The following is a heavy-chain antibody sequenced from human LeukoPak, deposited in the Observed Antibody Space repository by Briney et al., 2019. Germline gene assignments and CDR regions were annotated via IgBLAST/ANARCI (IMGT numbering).Heavy chain of an antibody. CDR2: IIPIFGTA. CDR1: GGTFSSYA. D-gene: IGHD7-27*01. V-gene: IGHV1-69*13. J-gene: IGHJ6*03. Sequence: SVKVPCKASGGTFSSYAISWVRQAPGQGLEWMGGIIPIFGTANYAQKFQGRVTITADESTSTAYMELSSLRSEDTAVYYCARGPGRTGDRDYYYYYMDVWGKGTTVTVSS. CDR3: ARGPGRTGDRDYYYYYMDV.